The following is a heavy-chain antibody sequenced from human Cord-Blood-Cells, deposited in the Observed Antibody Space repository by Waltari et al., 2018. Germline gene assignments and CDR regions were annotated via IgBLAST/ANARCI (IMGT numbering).Heavy chain of an antibody. CDR3: ATYYDFWSGYYDY. CDR2: IIPIFGTA. Sequence: QVQLVQSGAEVKKPGSSVKVSCQASGGIFSSYAISWVRQAPGQGLEWMGGIIPIFGTANYAQKFQGRVTITADKSTSTAYMELSSLRSEDTAVYYCATYYDFWSGYYDYWGQGTLVTVSS. V-gene: IGHV1-69*06. D-gene: IGHD3-3*01. CDR1: GGIFSSYA. J-gene: IGHJ4*02.